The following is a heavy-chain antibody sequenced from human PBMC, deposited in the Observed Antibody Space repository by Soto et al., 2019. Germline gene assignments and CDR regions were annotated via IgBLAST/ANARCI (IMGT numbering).Heavy chain of an antibody. J-gene: IGHJ4*02. Sequence: QVQLVQSGAEVKKPGASVKVSCKASGYTFTSYGISWVRQAPGQGLEWMGWISACNGNTNYAQKLQGRVTMTTDTTTATADMELRSPRSADAAVYFWAREGGWQPDYWGQGTLVTVSS. CDR2: ISACNGNT. D-gene: IGHD6-19*01. V-gene: IGHV1-18*01. CDR3: AREGGWQPDY. CDR1: GYTFTSYG.